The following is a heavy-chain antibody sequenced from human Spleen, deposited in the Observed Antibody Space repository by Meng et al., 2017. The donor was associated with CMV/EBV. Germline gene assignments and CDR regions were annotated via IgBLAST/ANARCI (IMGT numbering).Heavy chain of an antibody. Sequence: GSLRLSCTASGFSFGDYAMSWVRQAPGKGLEWIGEINHSGSTNYNPSLKSRVTISVDTSKNQFSLKLSSVTAADTAVYYCARRRGFTKQQLTPFDYWGQGTLVTVSS. D-gene: IGHD6-13*01. V-gene: IGHV4-34*01. CDR2: INHSGST. CDR1: GFSFGDYA. J-gene: IGHJ4*02. CDR3: ARRRGFTKQQLTPFDY.